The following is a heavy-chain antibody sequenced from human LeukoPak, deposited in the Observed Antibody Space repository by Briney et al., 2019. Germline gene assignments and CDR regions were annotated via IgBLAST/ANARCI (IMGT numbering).Heavy chain of an antibody. J-gene: IGHJ4*02. Sequence: SETLSLTCTVSGGSISSYYWSWIRQHPGKGLEWIGYISYNGNTYYSSSLKSRVTISADTSKNQFSLKLNSVGAADTAVYYCARAYYDTSSYGLDYWGQGILVTVSS. CDR2: ISYNGNT. V-gene: IGHV4-59*06. CDR1: GGSISSYY. D-gene: IGHD3-22*01. CDR3: ARAYYDTSSYGLDY.